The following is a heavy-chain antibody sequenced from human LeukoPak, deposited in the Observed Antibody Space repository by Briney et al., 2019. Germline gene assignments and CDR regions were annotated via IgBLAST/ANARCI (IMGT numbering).Heavy chain of an antibody. CDR1: GYTFTSYG. CDR3: ARGGRYDFWSGSPFDY. Sequence: ASVKVSCKASGYTFTSYGISWVRQALGQGLEWMGWISAYNGNTNYAQKLQGRVTMTTDTSTSTAYMELRSLRSDDTAVYYCARGGRYDFWSGSPFDYWGQGTLVTVSS. D-gene: IGHD3-3*01. V-gene: IGHV1-18*01. J-gene: IGHJ4*02. CDR2: ISAYNGNT.